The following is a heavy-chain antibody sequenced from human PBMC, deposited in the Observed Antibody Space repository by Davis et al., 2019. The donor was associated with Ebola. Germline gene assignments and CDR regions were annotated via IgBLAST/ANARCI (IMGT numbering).Heavy chain of an antibody. D-gene: IGHD3-16*02. V-gene: IGHV4-34*01. Sequence: SETLSLTCAVYGGSFSGYYWSWIRQPPGKGLEWIGEINYSGSTNYNPSLKSRVTISVDTSKNQFSLKLSSVTAADTAVYYCARGPNYGWGSYRYPYWGQGTLVTVSS. CDR1: GGSFSGYY. J-gene: IGHJ4*02. CDR3: ARGPNYGWGSYRYPY. CDR2: INYSGST.